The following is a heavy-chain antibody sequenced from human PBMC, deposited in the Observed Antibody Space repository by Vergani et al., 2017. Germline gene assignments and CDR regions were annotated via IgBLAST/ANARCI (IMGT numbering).Heavy chain of an antibody. J-gene: IGHJ4*02. Sequence: QLQLQESGPGVVKPSETLSLTCNVSGSSIGDRNYYWGWVRQPPGKGLEWIGTIYYTWTTYYNEDHKSRLTISVDTSKHQFSLNLTSVTAADTAVYYCTGHWRSGWAGYCLRWGEGSLVTASS. CDR1: GSSIGDRNYY. V-gene: IGHV4-39*01. CDR2: IYYTWTT. CDR3: TGHWRSGWAGYCLR. D-gene: IGHD6-19*01.